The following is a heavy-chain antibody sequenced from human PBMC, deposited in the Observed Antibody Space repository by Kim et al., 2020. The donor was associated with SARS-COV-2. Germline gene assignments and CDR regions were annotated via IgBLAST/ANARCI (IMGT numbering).Heavy chain of an antibody. Sequence: SETLSLTCAVYGGSFSDYYWTWIRQPPGKGLDWIGEINHSGTTNYNQSLYSRITISVDMSRKKFSLKLDYLTAADTAVYYCARGGGLTGYYFDSWGQGTLVTVSS. CDR2: INHSGTT. D-gene: IGHD3-9*01. J-gene: IGHJ4*02. V-gene: IGHV4-34*01. CDR1: GGSFSDYY. CDR3: ARGGGLTGYYFDS.